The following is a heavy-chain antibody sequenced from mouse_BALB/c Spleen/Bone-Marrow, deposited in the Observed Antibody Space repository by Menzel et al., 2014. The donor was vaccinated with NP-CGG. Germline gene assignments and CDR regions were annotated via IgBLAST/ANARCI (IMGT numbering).Heavy chain of an antibody. Sequence: QVQLQQSGAELVKPGASVKLSCKASGYTFTSYYLYWVKQRPGQGLEWIGEINPSNGGTNFNERFKSKASLTVDKSSSTAYMQLNSLTSEDSAVYYWTRRSLLSDYYSMGYWGQGTSVTVSS. J-gene: IGHJ4*01. CDR1: GYTFTSYY. CDR2: INPSNGGT. V-gene: IGHV1S81*02. CDR3: TRRSLLSDYYSMGY. D-gene: IGHD2-10*01.